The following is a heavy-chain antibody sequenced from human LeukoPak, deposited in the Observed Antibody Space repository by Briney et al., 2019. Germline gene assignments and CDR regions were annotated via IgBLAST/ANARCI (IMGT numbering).Heavy chain of an antibody. Sequence: ASVKVSCKASGYTFTSYYMHWVRQAPGQGLEWMGIINPSGGSTSYAQKFQGRVTMTRDTSTSTAYMELSRLRSDDTAVYYCARSAKTYYYGSGSYYDWFDPWGQGTLVTDSS. J-gene: IGHJ5*02. CDR1: GYTFTSYY. V-gene: IGHV1-46*01. CDR3: ARSAKTYYYGSGSYYDWFDP. D-gene: IGHD3-10*01. CDR2: INPSGGST.